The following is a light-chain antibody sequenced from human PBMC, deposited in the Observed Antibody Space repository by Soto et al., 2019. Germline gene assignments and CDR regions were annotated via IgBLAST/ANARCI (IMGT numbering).Light chain of an antibody. V-gene: IGKV3-11*01. CDR3: QQRSNWPRGMYT. J-gene: IGKJ2*01. CDR1: QTVSSY. Sequence: EIVLTQSPATLSLSPGERATLSCRASQTVSSYLAWYQQKPGQAPRLLIYDASNRATGIPARFSGSGSGTDFTLTISSLEPEDFAVYYCQQRSNWPRGMYTFGQGTKLEIK. CDR2: DAS.